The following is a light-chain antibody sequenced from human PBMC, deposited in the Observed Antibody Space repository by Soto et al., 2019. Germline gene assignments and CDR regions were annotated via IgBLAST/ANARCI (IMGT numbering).Light chain of an antibody. CDR2: EVS. CDR1: SSDVGGYNY. V-gene: IGLV2-14*01. CDR3: SSYTSSSTPYV. J-gene: IGLJ1*01. Sequence: QSALTQPASVSGSPGQSITISCTGTSSDVGGYNYVSWYQQHPGKAPKLMIYEVSNRPSGVSNRFSGSKSGNTASLTISGLQAEDEADYYCSSYTSSSTPYVFXTGTKVHRP.